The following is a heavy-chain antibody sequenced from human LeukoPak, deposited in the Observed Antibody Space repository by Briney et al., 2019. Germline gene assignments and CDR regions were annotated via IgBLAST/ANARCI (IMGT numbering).Heavy chain of an antibody. CDR1: GGSVSSGNYY. J-gene: IGHJ3*02. Sequence: KPSQTLSLPCTVSGGSVSSGNYYWSWIRQPAGKGPEWIGRIYTSGSTHYNPSLKSRVTISLDTSKKQFSLKVSSVTAADTAVYYCAREKQVLSLWGSRASPAPADWHVFDIWGQGTMVTVSS. CDR2: IYTSGST. D-gene: IGHD3-10*01. V-gene: IGHV4-61*02. CDR3: AREKQVLSLWGSRASPAPADWHVFDI.